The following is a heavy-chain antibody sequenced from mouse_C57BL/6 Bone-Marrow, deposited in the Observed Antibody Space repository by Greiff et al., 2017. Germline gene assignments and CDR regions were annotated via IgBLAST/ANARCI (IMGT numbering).Heavy chain of an antibody. CDR2: IDPENGDT. V-gene: IGHV14-4*01. CDR1: GFNIKDDY. Sequence: VQLQQSGAELVRPGASVKLSCTASGFNIKDDYMHWVKQRPEQGLEWIGWIDPENGDTEYASKFQGKATITADTSSNTAYLQLSSLTSEDTAVYYCTSYSGSSYNYWGQGTTLTVSS. D-gene: IGHD1-1*01. CDR3: TSYSGSSYNY. J-gene: IGHJ2*01.